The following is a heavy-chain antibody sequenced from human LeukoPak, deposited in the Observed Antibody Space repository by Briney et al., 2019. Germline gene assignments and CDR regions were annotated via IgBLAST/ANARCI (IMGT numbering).Heavy chain of an antibody. J-gene: IGHJ4*02. CDR2: IIPIFGTA. D-gene: IGHD4/OR15-4a*01. Sequence: SSVKVSCKASGGTVRSYAISWVRQAPGQGLEWMGRIIPIFGTANYAQKFQGRVTITTDESTSTAYMELSSLRSEDTAVYYCARDTYGGNRPFDYWGQGTLVTVSS. CDR3: ARDTYGGNRPFDY. V-gene: IGHV1-69*05. CDR1: GGTVRSYA.